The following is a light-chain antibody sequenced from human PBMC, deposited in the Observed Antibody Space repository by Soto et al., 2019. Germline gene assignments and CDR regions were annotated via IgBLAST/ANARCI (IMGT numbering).Light chain of an antibody. CDR2: GAS. Sequence: EIVLTQSPGTLSLSPGERATLSCRASQSVSSSYLAWYQQKPGQAPRLLIYGASTRATGIPARFSGSGSGTEFTLTISSLQSEDFAVYYCQRYNNWPRTFGQGTKVDIK. J-gene: IGKJ1*01. CDR3: QRYNNWPRT. CDR1: QSVSSSY. V-gene: IGKV3-15*01.